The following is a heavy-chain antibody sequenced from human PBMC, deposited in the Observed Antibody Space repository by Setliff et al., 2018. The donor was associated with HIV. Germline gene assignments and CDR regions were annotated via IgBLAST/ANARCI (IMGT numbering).Heavy chain of an antibody. J-gene: IGHJ4*02. CDR2: ISSSATSI. CDR3: ARLVTYNYDSSAYYPDS. V-gene: IGHV3-11*01. CDR1: GFTFNDYY. D-gene: IGHD3-22*01. Sequence: PGGSLRLSCAASGFTFNDYYMSWIRQAPGKGLEWLSDISSSATSIYYADSVKGRFTISRDNAKNSLYLQLNSLRAEDTAVYYCARLVTYNYDSSAYYPDSWGQGTLVTSPQ.